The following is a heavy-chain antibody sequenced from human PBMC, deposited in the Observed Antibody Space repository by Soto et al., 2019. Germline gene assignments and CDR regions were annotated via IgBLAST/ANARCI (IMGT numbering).Heavy chain of an antibody. D-gene: IGHD5-12*01. Sequence: EVQLVESGGDLVQPGGSLRLSCVASEFSISPYWMSWVRQAPGKGLEWVANIKEDGCAARYVESARYRFLISRDDTKNSLYLQMTNLRAEDAAIYYCVSDGDVCSGSDCFRHFKHWGRGTRFTVSS. CDR3: VSDGDVCSGSDCFRHFKH. V-gene: IGHV3-7*03. J-gene: IGHJ1*01. CDR1: EFSISPYW. CDR2: IKEDGCAA.